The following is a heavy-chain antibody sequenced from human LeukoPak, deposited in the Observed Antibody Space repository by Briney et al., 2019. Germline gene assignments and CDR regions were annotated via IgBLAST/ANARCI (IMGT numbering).Heavy chain of an antibody. J-gene: IGHJ4*02. D-gene: IGHD5-24*01. CDR2: IKSDGSST. Sequence: GGSLGLSCAASGFTFSPYWMHWVRQAPGKGLVWVSRIKSDGSSTNYADSVKGRFTISRDNAKNTLYLQMNSLRAEDTAVYYCVRDGDAYNFDCWGQGTLVVVSS. CDR3: VRDGDAYNFDC. CDR1: GFTFSPYW. V-gene: IGHV3-74*01.